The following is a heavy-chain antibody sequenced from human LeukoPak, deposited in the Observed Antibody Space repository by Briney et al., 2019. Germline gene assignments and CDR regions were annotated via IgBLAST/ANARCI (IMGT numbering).Heavy chain of an antibody. CDR3: AREYYENPNQLDY. CDR1: GFSFSSYW. CDR2: INTDGSAT. D-gene: IGHD3-22*01. J-gene: IGHJ4*02. Sequence: GGSLRLSCAASGFSFSSYWMHWVRQAPGGGLVWVSRINTDGSATYYADSVKGRFTISRDNAKNTLYLQMNSLRAEDTALYYCAREYYENPNQLDYWGQGTLVTVSS. V-gene: IGHV3-74*01.